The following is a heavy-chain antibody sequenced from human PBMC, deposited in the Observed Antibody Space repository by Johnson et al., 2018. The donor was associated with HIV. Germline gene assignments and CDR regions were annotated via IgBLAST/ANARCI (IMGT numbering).Heavy chain of an antibody. CDR3: ARDRGGKVGFDAFDR. V-gene: IGHV3-NL1*01. J-gene: IGHJ3*01. CDR1: GFTFSSYD. D-gene: IGHD2-15*01. Sequence: QMLLVESGGGVVQPGRSLRLSCAASGFTFSSYDMHWVRQAPGKGLEWVSAISGSGGSTYYADSVKGRFTISRDNSKNTLYLQMNSLRAEDTAVYYCARDRGGKVGFDAFDRWGQGTLVTVSS. CDR2: ISGSGGST.